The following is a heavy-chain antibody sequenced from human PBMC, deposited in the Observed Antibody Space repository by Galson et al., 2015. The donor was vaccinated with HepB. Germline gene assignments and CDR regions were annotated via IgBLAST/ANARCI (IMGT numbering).Heavy chain of an antibody. CDR1: GYTFTSYA. D-gene: IGHD6-19*01. J-gene: IGHJ4*02. CDR2: INAGTGNT. CDR3: ARTDYSSGWYDY. Sequence: SVKVSCKASGYTFTSYAMHWVRQAPGQRLEWMGWINAGTGNTKYSQKFQGRVTITRDTSASTAYMELSSLRSEDTAVYYCARTDYSSGWYDYWGQGTLVTVSS. V-gene: IGHV1-3*01.